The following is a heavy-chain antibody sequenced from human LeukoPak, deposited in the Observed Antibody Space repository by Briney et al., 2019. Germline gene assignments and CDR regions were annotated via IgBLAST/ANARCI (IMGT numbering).Heavy chain of an antibody. CDR1: GFTFSSYT. J-gene: IGHJ4*02. CDR3: VRESYGSGWYYYFDY. V-gene: IGHV3-21*01. D-gene: IGHD6-19*01. CDR2: ISSSSTYI. Sequence: GGSLRLSCTASGFTFSSYTMTWVRQAQGKGLEWVSSISSSSTYIYYADSLKGRFTISRDNAKNSLYLQMNSLRAEDTAVYYCVRESYGSGWYYYFDYWGQGTLVTVSS.